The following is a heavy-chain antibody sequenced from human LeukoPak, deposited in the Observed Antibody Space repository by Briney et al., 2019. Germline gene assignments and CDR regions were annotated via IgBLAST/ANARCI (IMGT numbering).Heavy chain of an antibody. Sequence: ASVKVSCKVSGYTLTELSMHWVRQAPGKGLEWMGGFDPEDGETIYAQKFQGRVTMTEDTSTDTAYMELSSLRSEDTAVYYCATNPGNWNYHAFDIWGQGTMVTVSS. V-gene: IGHV1-24*01. CDR3: ATNPGNWNYHAFDI. D-gene: IGHD1-7*01. CDR1: GYTLTELS. CDR2: FDPEDGET. J-gene: IGHJ3*02.